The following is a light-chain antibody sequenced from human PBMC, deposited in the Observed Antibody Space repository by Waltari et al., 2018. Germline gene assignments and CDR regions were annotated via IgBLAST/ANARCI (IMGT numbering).Light chain of an antibody. CDR2: GAS. V-gene: IGKV3-15*01. CDR1: QSSDTY. Sequence: EIVMTQSPATLSVSPGERVTLSCRASQSSDTYLAWYQQKPGQAPRLLIFGASTRAPVIPARYSGSGSGTEFTLIINSLQSEDSAFYYCQQYTNWPLTFGGGTKVEIK. CDR3: QQYTNWPLT. J-gene: IGKJ4*01.